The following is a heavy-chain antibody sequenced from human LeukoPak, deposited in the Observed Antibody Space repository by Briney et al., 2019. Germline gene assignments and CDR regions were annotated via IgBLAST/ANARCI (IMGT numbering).Heavy chain of an antibody. CDR3: ARAGRKDWFDP. V-gene: IGHV1-2*02. CDR1: GYTFTGYY. D-gene: IGHD1-26*01. J-gene: IGHJ5*02. Sequence: GASVKVSCKASGYTFTGYYMHWVRQAPGQGLEWMGWINPNSGGTNYAQQFQGRVTMTRDTSISTAYMELSRLRSDDTAVYYCARAGRKDWFDPWGQGTLVTVSS. CDR2: INPNSGGT.